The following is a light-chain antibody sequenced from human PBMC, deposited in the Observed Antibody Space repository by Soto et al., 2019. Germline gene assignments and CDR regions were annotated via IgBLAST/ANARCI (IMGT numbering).Light chain of an antibody. Sequence: EIVLTQSPGTLSLSPGERVTLSCRASQSVGNNYLAWYQQKPGQAPRLLVYNPSTRATGVPDRFSGSGSGTDFSLTISRLDPEDFAVYYCQQYAASPITFGQGTDWRL. J-gene: IGKJ5*01. CDR3: QQYAASPIT. CDR1: QSVGNNY. V-gene: IGKV3-20*01. CDR2: NPS.